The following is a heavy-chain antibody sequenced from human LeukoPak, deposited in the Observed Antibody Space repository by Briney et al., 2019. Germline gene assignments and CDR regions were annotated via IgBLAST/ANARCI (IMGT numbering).Heavy chain of an antibody. Sequence: GGSLRLSCAASGFTLTSYGMHWVRQAPGKGLEWVAVISYDGSNKYYADSVKGRFTISRDSSKNTLYLQMNSLRVEDTAVYYCVRGNYFDYWGQGTLVTVSS. CDR1: GFTLTSYG. V-gene: IGHV3-30*03. J-gene: IGHJ4*02. CDR2: ISYDGSNK. CDR3: VRGNYFDY.